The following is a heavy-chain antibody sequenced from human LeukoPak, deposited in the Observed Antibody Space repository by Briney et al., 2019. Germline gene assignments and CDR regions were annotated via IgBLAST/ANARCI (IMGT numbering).Heavy chain of an antibody. J-gene: IGHJ4*02. CDR1: GGSFSGYY. CDR3: ARGSRYDFWSGYYRGHYFDY. V-gene: IGHV4-34*01. D-gene: IGHD3-3*01. CDR2: INHSGST. Sequence: SETLSLTCAVYGGSFSGYYWSWIRQPPGKGLEWIGEINHSGSTNYDPSLKSRVTISVDTSKNQFSLKLSSVTAADTAVYYCARGSRYDFWSGYYRGHYFDYWGQGTLVTVSS.